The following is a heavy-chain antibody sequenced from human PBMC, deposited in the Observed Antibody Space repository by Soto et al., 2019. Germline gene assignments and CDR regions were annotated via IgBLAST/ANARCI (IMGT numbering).Heavy chain of an antibody. Sequence: GGSLRLSCAASGFTFSSYAMSWVRQAPGKGLEWVSAISGSGGSTYYADSVKGRFTISRDNSKNMLYLQMNSLRAEDTAVYYCANLLTSVMDFDYWGQGTLVTVSS. V-gene: IGHV3-23*01. CDR3: ANLLTSVMDFDY. D-gene: IGHD4-17*01. CDR2: ISGSGGST. J-gene: IGHJ4*02. CDR1: GFTFSSYA.